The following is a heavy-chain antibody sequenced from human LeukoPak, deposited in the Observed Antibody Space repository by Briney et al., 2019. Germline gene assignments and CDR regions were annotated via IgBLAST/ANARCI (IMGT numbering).Heavy chain of an antibody. Sequence: GGSLRLSCAASGFTFSGSAMHWVRQASGKGLEWVGRIRSRANSYVTAYSAAVTGRFIISRDDSSDTAYLQMNSLTTEDTAVYYCTRHSDTYCSRADCYVDNFYGLDVWGQGTRVTVSS. D-gene: IGHD2-15*01. CDR1: GFTFSGSA. J-gene: IGHJ6*02. CDR3: TRHSDTYCSRADCYVDNFYGLDV. CDR2: IRSRANSYVT. V-gene: IGHV3-73*01.